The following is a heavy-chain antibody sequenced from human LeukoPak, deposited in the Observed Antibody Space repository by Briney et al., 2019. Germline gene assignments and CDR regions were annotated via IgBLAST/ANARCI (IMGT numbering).Heavy chain of an antibody. CDR3: AKRPRGLRLYYFDY. Sequence: GGSLRLSCAASGFTFSSYAMSWVRQAPGKGLEWVSAISGSGGSTYYADSVKGRFTISRDNSKNTLYLQMNSLRAEDTAVYYRAKRPRGLRLYYFDYWGQGTLVTVSS. D-gene: IGHD5-12*01. CDR1: GFTFSSYA. V-gene: IGHV3-23*01. CDR2: ISGSGGST. J-gene: IGHJ4*02.